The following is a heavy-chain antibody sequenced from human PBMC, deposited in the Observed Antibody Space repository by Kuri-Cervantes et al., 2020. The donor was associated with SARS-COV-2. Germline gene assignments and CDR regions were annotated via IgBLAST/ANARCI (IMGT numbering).Heavy chain of an antibody. CDR3: AKDLISASYFGSGSPDY. Sequence: GESLKISCAISGFTFSDYSMNWIRQAPGKGLECIPYSRMCTNYLYSLRGRFAISRDNAKNSLCLQMNSLRAEDTAVCLCAKDLISASYFGSGSPDYWGQGNPGHRLL. CDR1: GFTFSDYS. J-gene: IGHJ4*02. CDR2: SRMCT. V-gene: IGHV3-11*05. D-gene: IGHD3-10*01.